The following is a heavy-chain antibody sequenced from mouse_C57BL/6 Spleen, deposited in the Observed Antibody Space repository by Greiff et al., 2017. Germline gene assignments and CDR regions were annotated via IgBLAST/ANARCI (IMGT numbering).Heavy chain of an antibody. Sequence: QVQLKQSGAELARPGASVKLSCKASGYTFTSYGISWVKQRTGQGLEWIGEIYPRSGNTYYNEKFKGKATLTADKSSSTAYMELRSVTSKDSAVYLCAPTVVDYAMDYWGQGTSVTVSS. CDR2: IYPRSGNT. D-gene: IGHD1-1*01. CDR3: APTVVDYAMDY. CDR1: GYTFTSYG. V-gene: IGHV1-81*01. J-gene: IGHJ4*01.